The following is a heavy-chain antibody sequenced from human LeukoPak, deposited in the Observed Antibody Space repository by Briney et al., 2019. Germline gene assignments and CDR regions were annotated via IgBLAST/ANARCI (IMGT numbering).Heavy chain of an antibody. CDR3: ARVTMIVVARGFDY. Sequence: SETLSLTCTVSGGSISSGDYYWSWIRHPPGKGLEGIGYIYYSGSTYYNPSLKSRVTISVDTSKNQFSLKLSSVTAADTAVYYCARVTMIVVARGFDYWGQGTLVTVSS. CDR1: GGSISSGDYY. D-gene: IGHD3-22*01. V-gene: IGHV4-30-4*08. CDR2: IYYSGST. J-gene: IGHJ4*02.